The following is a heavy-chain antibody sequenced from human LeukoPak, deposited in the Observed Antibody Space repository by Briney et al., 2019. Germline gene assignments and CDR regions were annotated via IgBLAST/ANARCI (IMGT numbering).Heavy chain of an antibody. CDR3: ARAAGRDTTSGLDFDY. J-gene: IGHJ4*02. V-gene: IGHV3-21*01. Sequence: GGSLRLSCAASGFSFSSYNMNWVRLTPGKGLEWVSSITSSSTYTFYAVSVKGRFTISRDNAKNSLDLEMNGLRDEDTAVYYCARAAGRDTTSGLDFDYWGQGILVTVSS. CDR2: ITSSSTYT. D-gene: IGHD1-26*01. CDR1: GFSFSSYN.